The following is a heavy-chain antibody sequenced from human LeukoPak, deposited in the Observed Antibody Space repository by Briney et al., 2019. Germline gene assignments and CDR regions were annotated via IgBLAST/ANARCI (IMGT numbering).Heavy chain of an antibody. CDR1: GGSLSGFF. CDR2: FYVSGST. V-gene: IGHV4-59*10. J-gene: IGHJ4*02. Sequence: SETLSLTCAVYGGSLSGFFWTWIRQPAGKGLEWIGRFYVSGSTNYNPSLQSRVTISVDTSKNQFSLKLSSVTAADTAVYYCARAPYTAMVPHYFDYWGQGTLVTVSS. CDR3: ARAPYTAMVPHYFDY. D-gene: IGHD5-18*01.